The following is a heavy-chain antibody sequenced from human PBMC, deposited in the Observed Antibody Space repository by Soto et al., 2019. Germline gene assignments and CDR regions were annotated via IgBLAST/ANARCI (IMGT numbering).Heavy chain of an antibody. D-gene: IGHD6-13*01. CDR1: GFTFNDFA. Sequence: EVQLVESGGGLVQPGRCLRLSCAASGFTFNDFAMPWVRQAPGKGLERVASIDWNGANIVYAASVEGRFTISRDNVKNSLFLQMNSLRAEDTAFYFCARDSGIVAAGRFSFDPRGHGTLVTVSS. V-gene: IGHV3-9*01. CDR3: ARDSGIVAAGRFSFDP. CDR2: IDWNGANI. J-gene: IGHJ5*02.